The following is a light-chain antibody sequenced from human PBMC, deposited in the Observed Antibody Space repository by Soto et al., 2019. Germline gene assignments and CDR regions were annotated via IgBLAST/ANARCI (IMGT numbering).Light chain of an antibody. CDR1: SSNIGSHT. Sequence: QSVLTQPPSASGTPGQRVTISCSGSSSNIGSHTVNWYQQLPGTAPKLLIYSNNQRPSGVPDRVSGSKPGTSASLAISGLPSADEADYYCAAWDDSPDGYVFGTGTKSP. CDR2: SNN. CDR3: AAWDDSPDGYV. V-gene: IGLV1-44*01. J-gene: IGLJ1*01.